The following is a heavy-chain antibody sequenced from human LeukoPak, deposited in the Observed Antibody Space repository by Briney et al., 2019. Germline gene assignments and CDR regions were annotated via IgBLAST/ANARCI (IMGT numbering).Heavy chain of an antibody. CDR1: GFTFSSFA. CDR2: ISASGSPT. J-gene: IGHJ3*02. Sequence: PGGSLRLSCAASGFTFSSFAMTWVRQAPGKRLEWVSLISASGSPTYYADSVKGRFTISRDNSKNTLYVQMNSLRAEDTALYYCAIAHCSGGSCYSFGAFDIWGQGTMVTVSS. D-gene: IGHD2-15*01. CDR3: AIAHCSGGSCYSFGAFDI. V-gene: IGHV3-23*01.